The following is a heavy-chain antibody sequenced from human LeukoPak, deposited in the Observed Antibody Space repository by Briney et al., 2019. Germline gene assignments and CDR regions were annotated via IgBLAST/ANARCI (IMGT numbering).Heavy chain of an antibody. CDR1: GGSISSYC. CDR3: ARGSAAAEY. Sequence: SETLSLTCTVSGGSISSYCWSWIRQPPGKGLEWIGYIYYSGSTNYNPSLKSRVTISVDTSKNQFSLKLSSVTAADTAVYYCARGSAAAEYWGQGTLVIVSS. J-gene: IGHJ4*02. D-gene: IGHD2-2*01. V-gene: IGHV4-59*01. CDR2: IYYSGST.